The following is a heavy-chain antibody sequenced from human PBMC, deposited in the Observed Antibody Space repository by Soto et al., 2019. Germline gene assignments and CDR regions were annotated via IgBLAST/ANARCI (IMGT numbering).Heavy chain of an antibody. CDR3: AREGGVVIRGYYHYYMDV. CDR1: GFTFSSYS. D-gene: IGHD3-3*01. J-gene: IGHJ6*03. Sequence: GGSLRLSCAASGFTFSSYSMNWVRQAPGKGLEWVSYISSSSSTIYYADSVKGRFTISRDNAKNSLYLQMNSLRDEDTAVYYCAREGGVVIRGYYHYYMDVWGKGTTVTVSS. V-gene: IGHV3-48*02. CDR2: ISSSSSTI.